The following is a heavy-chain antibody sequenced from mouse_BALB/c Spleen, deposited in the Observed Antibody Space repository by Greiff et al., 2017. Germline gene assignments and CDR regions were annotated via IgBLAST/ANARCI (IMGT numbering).Heavy chain of an antibody. V-gene: IGHV2-9-2*01. J-gene: IGHJ3*01. CDR2: IWTGGGT. CDR1: GFSLTSYD. Sequence: VQGVESGPGLVAPSQSLSITCTVSGFSLTSYDISWIRQPPGKGLEWLGVIWTGGGTNYNSAFMSRLSISKDNSKSQVFLKMNSLQTDDTAIYYCVRDSLYGYAFAYWGQGTLVTVSA. CDR3: VRDSLYGYAFAY. D-gene: IGHD2-2*01.